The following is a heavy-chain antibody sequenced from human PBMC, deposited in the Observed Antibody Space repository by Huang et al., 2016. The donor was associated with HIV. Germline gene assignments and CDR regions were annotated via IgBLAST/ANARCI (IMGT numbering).Heavy chain of an antibody. CDR1: GFPFTSYT. D-gene: IGHD3-10*01. CDR3: LIILVRGLIDAVDY. CDR2: CNANTGNP. Sequence: QVQLVQPGSELKTPGASVKVSCKASGFPFTSYTINWVRPAPGQGLEGMGVCNANTGNPTYAPGFTGRFVFSLDTSVSTAYLQISSLKAEDTAVYYCLIILVRGLIDAVDYWGQGTLVTVSS. V-gene: IGHV7-4-1*02. J-gene: IGHJ4*02.